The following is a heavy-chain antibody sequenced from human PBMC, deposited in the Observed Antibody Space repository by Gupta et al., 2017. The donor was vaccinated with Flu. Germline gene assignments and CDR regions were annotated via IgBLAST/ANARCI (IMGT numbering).Heavy chain of an antibody. V-gene: IGHV4-59*01. CDR2: IYYSGIT. Sequence: QVQLQESGPGLVKPSETLSLTCTVSGGSISSYYWSWIRQPPGKGLEWIGYIYYSGITNYNPSLKSRVTISVDTSKNQFSRKLSSVTAADTAVYYCARAWGRGGIGDCFDPWGQGTLVTVSS. D-gene: IGHD2-21*01. J-gene: IGHJ5*02. CDR1: GGSISSYY. CDR3: ARAWGRGGIGDCFDP.